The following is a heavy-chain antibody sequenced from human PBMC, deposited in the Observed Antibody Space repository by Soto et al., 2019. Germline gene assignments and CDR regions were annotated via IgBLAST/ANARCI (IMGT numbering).Heavy chain of an antibody. CDR3: ARGRSGGSRNDLNFDY. CDR1: GGSFSGYY. Sequence: SETLSLTCAVYGGSFSGYYWSWIRQPPGKGLEWIGEINHSGSTNYNPSLKSRVTISADTSKNQFSLKLSSVTAADTAVYYCARGRSGGSRNDLNFDYWGQGTLVTVSS. J-gene: IGHJ4*02. D-gene: IGHD2-15*01. CDR2: INHSGST. V-gene: IGHV4-34*01.